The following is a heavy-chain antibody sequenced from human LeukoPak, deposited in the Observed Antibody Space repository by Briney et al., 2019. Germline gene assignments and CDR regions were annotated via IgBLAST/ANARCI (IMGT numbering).Heavy chain of an antibody. CDR1: GFTFSSYA. D-gene: IGHD6-25*01. CDR3: AKEGGRQRLEDLDY. CDR2: ISGSGGST. J-gene: IGHJ4*02. Sequence: QTGGSLRLSCAASGFTFSSYAMSWVRQAPGKGLEWVSAISGSGGSTYYADSVKGRFTISRDNSKNTLYLQMNSLRAEDTAVYYCAKEGGRQRLEDLDYWGQGTLVTVSS. V-gene: IGHV3-23*01.